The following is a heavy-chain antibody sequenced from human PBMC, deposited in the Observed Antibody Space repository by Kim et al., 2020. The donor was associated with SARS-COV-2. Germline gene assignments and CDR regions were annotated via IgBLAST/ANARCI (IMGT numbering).Heavy chain of an antibody. D-gene: IGHD6-19*01. Sequence: SETLSLICNVSGGSFSSYHWSWIRQSAGKGLEWIGRIHASGRTNYNPSLKSRLTMSVDTSKHQMSLKLSSVTAADTAMYYCARQVPGADRRFDYWGQGILVTVSS. V-gene: IGHV4-4*07. CDR1: GGSFSSYH. J-gene: IGHJ4*02. CDR2: IHASGRT. CDR3: ARQVPGADRRFDY.